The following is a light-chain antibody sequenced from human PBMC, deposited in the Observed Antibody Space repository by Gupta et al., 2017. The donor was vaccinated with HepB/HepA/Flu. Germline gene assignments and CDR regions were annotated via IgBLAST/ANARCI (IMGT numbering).Light chain of an antibody. CDR3: QQDNNWPLT. J-gene: IGKJ4*01. V-gene: IGKV3-15*01. Sequence: EIVMTQSPATLSVSPGERATLSCRASESVSINLAWYQQKPGQAPRLLIYGAFTRATGIPARFSGSGSGTEFTLTISNLQSEDFAVYYCQQDNNWPLTFGGGTKVEIK. CDR2: GAF. CDR1: ESVSIN.